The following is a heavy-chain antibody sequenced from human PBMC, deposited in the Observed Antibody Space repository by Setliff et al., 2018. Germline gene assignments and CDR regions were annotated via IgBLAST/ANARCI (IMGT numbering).Heavy chain of an antibody. J-gene: IGHJ6*03. V-gene: IGHV1-2*02. D-gene: IGHD5-12*01. Sequence: ASVKVSCKASGYTFTGYYMHWVRQAPGQGLEWMRWINPNSGGTNYAQKFQGRVTMTRDTSISTAYMELSRLRSDDTAVYYCARDSGYNWQYYYYMDVWGKGTTVTVSS. CDR2: INPNSGGT. CDR3: ARDSGYNWQYYYYMDV. CDR1: GYTFTGYY.